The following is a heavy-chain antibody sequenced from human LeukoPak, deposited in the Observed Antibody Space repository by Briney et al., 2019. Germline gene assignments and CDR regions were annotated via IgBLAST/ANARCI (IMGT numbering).Heavy chain of an antibody. V-gene: IGHV3-23*01. J-gene: IGHJ6*02. CDR1: GFTFSSYA. Sequence: GGSLRLSCAASGFTFSSYAMSWVRQAPGNGLEWISAISGSGGSTYYADSVKGRFTISRDNYKNTLYLQMNSLRGEDTGVYYCAKDCGGGNMVRGDETIRSQYYYYYGIDVWGQGTTVSVSS. D-gene: IGHD3-10*01. CDR3: AKDCGGGNMVRGDETIRSQYYYYYGIDV. CDR2: ISGSGGST.